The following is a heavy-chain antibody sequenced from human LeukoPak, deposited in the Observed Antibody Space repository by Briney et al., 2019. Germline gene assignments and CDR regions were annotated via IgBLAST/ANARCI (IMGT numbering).Heavy chain of an antibody. V-gene: IGHV1-2*02. CDR3: ARDEYSKKWPSGMDV. J-gene: IGHJ6*02. Sequence: ASVKVSCKASGYTFTRYYMHWVRQAPGQGLEWMGWINPNSGGTNYAQKFQGRVTMTRDTSISTAYMELSRLRSDDTAVYYCARDEYSKKWPSGMDVWGQGTTVTVSS. CDR1: GYTFTRYY. D-gene: IGHD5-12*01. CDR2: INPNSGGT.